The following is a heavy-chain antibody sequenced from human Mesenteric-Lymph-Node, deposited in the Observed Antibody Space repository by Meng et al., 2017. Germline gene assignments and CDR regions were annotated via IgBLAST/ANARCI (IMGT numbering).Heavy chain of an antibody. D-gene: IGHD5-24*01. CDR2: INSDGSTT. V-gene: IGHV3-74*01. CDR1: GFTLSHYW. J-gene: IGHJ4*02. CDR3: ARDGDGMTDLDY. Sequence: EVQLLESGGGLFQPGGSLGLSCAASGFTLSHYWMHWVRQAPGEGLVWVSHINSDGSTTKYADSVRGRFTISRDNAKNTLYLQMNSLRADDTAIYYCARDGDGMTDLDYWGQGTLVTVSS.